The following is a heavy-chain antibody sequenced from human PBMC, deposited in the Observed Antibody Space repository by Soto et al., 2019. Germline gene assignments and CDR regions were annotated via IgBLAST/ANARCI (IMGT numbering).Heavy chain of an antibody. Sequence: QLQLQESGPGLVKPSETLSLTCTVSGGSNSSSSYYWGWIRQPPGKGLEWIGSIYYSGSTYYNPSLKSRVTISVDTSKNQFSLKLSSVTAADTAVYYCASHLILLNPFVDWGQGTLVTVSS. CDR1: GGSNSSSSYY. CDR2: IYYSGST. J-gene: IGHJ4*02. D-gene: IGHD3-10*01. CDR3: ASHLILLNPFVD. V-gene: IGHV4-39*01.